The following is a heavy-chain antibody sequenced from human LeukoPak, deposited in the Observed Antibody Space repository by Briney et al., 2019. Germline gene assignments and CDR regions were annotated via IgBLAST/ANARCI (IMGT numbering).Heavy chain of an antibody. CDR1: GFTFSSYG. D-gene: IGHD6-19*01. CDR2: ISYDGSNK. J-gene: IGHJ4*02. Sequence: PGRSLRLSCAASGFTFSSYGMHWVRQAPGKGLEWVAVISYDGSNKYYADSVKGRFTISRDNSKNTLYLQMNSLRAEDTAVYYCAKDIAVAGPFDYWGQGTLVTVSS. V-gene: IGHV3-30*18. CDR3: AKDIAVAGPFDY.